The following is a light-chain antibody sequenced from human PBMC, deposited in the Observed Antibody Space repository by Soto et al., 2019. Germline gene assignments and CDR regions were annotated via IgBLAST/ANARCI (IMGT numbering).Light chain of an antibody. CDR3: SSYTSTSTLV. CDR1: NREGGGYNY. J-gene: IGLJ1*01. Sequence: SALTQRAYVSGSPGQSISICSNEKNREGGGYNYVSWYQQHPGKAPKLLIYDVSLRPSGISNRFSGSKSGNTASLTISGLQAEDEADYYCSSYTSTSTLVFGTGTKVTVL. CDR2: DVS. V-gene: IGLV2-14*01.